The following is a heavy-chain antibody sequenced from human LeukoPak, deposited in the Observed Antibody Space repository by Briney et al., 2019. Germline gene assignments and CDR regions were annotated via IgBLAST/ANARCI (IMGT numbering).Heavy chain of an antibody. CDR1: GFTFSSYW. CDR2: INSDGSST. D-gene: IGHD6-13*01. CDR3: ARSIAAAGTMDV. J-gene: IGHJ6*04. Sequence: GGSLRLSCAASGFTFSSYWMHWVRQAPGKGLVWVSRINSDGSSTSYADSVKGRFTISRDNAKNTLYLQMNSLRAEDTAVYYCARSIAAAGTMDVRGKATTVTVSS. V-gene: IGHV3-74*01.